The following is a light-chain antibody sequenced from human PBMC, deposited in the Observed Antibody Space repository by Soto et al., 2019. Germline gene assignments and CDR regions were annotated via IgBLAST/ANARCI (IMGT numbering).Light chain of an antibody. V-gene: IGLV1-47*01. CDR2: RNN. CDR1: SSNIGSNY. J-gene: IGLJ3*02. CDR3: AAWDDSLSVWV. Sequence: QSGLTQPPSASGTPGQRVTISCSGSSSNIGSNYVYWYQQLPGTAPKLLIYRNNQRPSGVPARFSGSKSGTSASLAISGLRSEDEADYYCAAWDDSLSVWVFGGGTKLTVL.